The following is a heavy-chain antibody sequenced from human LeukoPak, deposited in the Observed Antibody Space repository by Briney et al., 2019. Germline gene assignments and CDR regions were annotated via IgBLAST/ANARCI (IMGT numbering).Heavy chain of an antibody. D-gene: IGHD3-22*01. J-gene: IGHJ1*01. Sequence: PGGSLRLSCAAPGFTFSSYGMHWVRQAPGKGLEWVAVISYDGSNKYYADSVKGRFTISRDNSKNTLYLRMNSLRTEDTAIYYCAKEDVVVITIRYFQHWGQGTLVTVSS. V-gene: IGHV3-30*18. CDR2: ISYDGSNK. CDR3: AKEDVVVITIRYFQH. CDR1: GFTFSSYG.